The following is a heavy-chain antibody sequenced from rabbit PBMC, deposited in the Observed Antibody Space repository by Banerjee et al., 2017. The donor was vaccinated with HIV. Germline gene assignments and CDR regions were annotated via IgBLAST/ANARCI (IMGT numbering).Heavy chain of an antibody. CDR2: IETTSGAT. Sequence: QEQLEESGGDLVKPEGSLTLTCKASGFSLSNHYVMCWVRQAPGKGLEWIACIETTSGATWYASWAKGRFTSSKTSSTTGTLEMTSLTAADTATYLCARAGYGGYGYYLWGPGTLVTVS. J-gene: IGHJ6*01. V-gene: IGHV1S45*01. CDR1: GFSLSNHYV. D-gene: IGHD6-1*01. CDR3: ARAGYGGYGYYL.